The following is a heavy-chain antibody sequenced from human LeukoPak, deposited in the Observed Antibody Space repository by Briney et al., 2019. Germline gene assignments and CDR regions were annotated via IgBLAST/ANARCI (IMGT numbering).Heavy chain of an antibody. Sequence: EASVTVSCTASGYTFTSYGISWVRQAPGQGLEWMGWISANNGDTDYPPKLQDRVTMTTDTYTSTAYMELRSLRSDDTAMYYCARESHETREDYWGQGTLVTVSS. V-gene: IGHV1-18*01. CDR2: ISANNGDT. D-gene: IGHD1-1*01. CDR1: GYTFTSYG. CDR3: ARESHETREDY. J-gene: IGHJ4*02.